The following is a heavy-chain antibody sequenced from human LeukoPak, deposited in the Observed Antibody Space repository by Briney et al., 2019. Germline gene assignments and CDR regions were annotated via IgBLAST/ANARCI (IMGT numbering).Heavy chain of an antibody. CDR2: IYYSGST. CDR3: ARAGSSGWYNAFVI. D-gene: IGHD6-19*01. Sequence: SETLSLTCTVSGGSISSGGYYWSWIRQHPGKGLEWIGYIYYSGSTYYNPSLKSRVTISVDTSKNQFSLKLSSVTAADTAVYYCARAGSSGWYNAFVIWGQGTMVTVSS. J-gene: IGHJ3*02. V-gene: IGHV4-31*03. CDR1: GGSISSGGYY.